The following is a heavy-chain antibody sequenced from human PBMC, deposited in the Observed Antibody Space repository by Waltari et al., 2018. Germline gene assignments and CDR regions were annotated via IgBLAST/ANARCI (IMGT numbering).Heavy chain of an antibody. J-gene: IGHJ4*02. D-gene: IGHD1-26*01. V-gene: IGHV4-38-2*01. CDR2: IYHSGST. CDR1: GYSIRSGYY. Sequence: QVQLQESGPGLVKPSETLSLTCAVSGYSIRSGYYWGWIRQPPGKGLEWIGSIYHSGSTYYNPSLKSRVTISVDTSKNQFSLKLSSVTAADTAVYYCARRKWELQGFDYWGQGTLVTVSS. CDR3: ARRKWELQGFDY.